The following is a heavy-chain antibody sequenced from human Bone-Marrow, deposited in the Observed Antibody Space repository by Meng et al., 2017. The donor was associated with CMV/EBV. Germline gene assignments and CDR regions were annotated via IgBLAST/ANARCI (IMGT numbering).Heavy chain of an antibody. CDR3: ARGLTVVTRYYYYGMDV. D-gene: IGHD4-23*01. Sequence: GGSLRLSCAASGFIFSSHSMNWVRQAPGKGLEWVSYISPSNRTIYYADSVKGRFTISRDNTKNSVYLQMNNLRAEDTAVYYCARGLTVVTRYYYYGMDVWGQGHTV. J-gene: IGHJ6*02. V-gene: IGHV3-48*04. CDR2: ISPSNRTI. CDR1: GFIFSSHS.